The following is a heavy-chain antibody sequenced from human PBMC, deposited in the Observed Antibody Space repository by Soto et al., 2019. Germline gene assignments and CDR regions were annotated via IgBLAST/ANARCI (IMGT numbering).Heavy chain of an antibody. CDR2: IYNSGST. CDR3: ARLNRDYYYYGMDV. CDR1: GGSISSYS. V-gene: IGHV4-59*12. Sequence: SETLSLTCTVSGGSISSYSWSWIRQPPGKGLEWIGYIYNSGSTNYNPSLKSRVTISVDTSKNQLSLKLTSVTAVDSAVYYCARLNRDYYYYGMDVWGQGATVTVSS. J-gene: IGHJ6*02.